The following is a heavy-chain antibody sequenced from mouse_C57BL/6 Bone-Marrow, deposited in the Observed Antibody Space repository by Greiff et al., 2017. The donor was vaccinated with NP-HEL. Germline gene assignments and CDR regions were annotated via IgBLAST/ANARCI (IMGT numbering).Heavy chain of an antibody. CDR1: GYSFTDYN. CDR2: INPNYGTT. CDR3: AREDYYGSYAMDY. Sequence: VQLQQSGAELVRPGTSVKVSCKASGYSFTDYNMNWVKQSNGKSLEWIGVINPNYGTTSYNQKFKGKATLTVDQSSSTAYMQLNSLTSEDSAVYYCAREDYYGSYAMDYWGQGTSVTVSS. V-gene: IGHV1-39*01. J-gene: IGHJ4*01. D-gene: IGHD1-1*01.